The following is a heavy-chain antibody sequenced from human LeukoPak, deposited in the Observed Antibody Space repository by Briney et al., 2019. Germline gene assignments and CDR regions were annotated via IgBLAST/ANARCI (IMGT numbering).Heavy chain of an antibody. CDR1: GFTFSSYW. CDR2: IKQDGSEE. Sequence: PGGSLRLSCAASGFTFSSYWMSWVRQAPGKGLEWVANIKQDGSEEYYVDSVKGRFTISRDNAKNSLYLQMNSLRAEDTAVYYCARVRGYGGNPFRYFDYWGQGTLVTVSS. V-gene: IGHV3-7*03. J-gene: IGHJ4*02. D-gene: IGHD4-23*01. CDR3: ARVRGYGGNPFRYFDY.